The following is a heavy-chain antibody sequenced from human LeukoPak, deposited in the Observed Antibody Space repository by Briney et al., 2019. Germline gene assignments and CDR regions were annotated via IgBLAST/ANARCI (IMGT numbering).Heavy chain of an antibody. Sequence: GGSLRLSCAASGFTFSSYAMHWVRQAPGKGLEWVAVISYDGSNKYYADSVKGRFTVSRDNSKNTLYLQMNSLRAEDTAVYYCATAVASSSGWYADYWGQGTLVTVSS. V-gene: IGHV3-30*04. CDR3: ATAVASSSGWYADY. J-gene: IGHJ4*02. CDR2: ISYDGSNK. D-gene: IGHD6-19*01. CDR1: GFTFSSYA.